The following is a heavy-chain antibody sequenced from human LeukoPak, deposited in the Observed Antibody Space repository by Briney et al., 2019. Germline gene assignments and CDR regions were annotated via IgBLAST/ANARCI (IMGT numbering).Heavy chain of an antibody. J-gene: IGHJ4*02. V-gene: IGHV1-2*02. D-gene: IGHD3-3*01. CDR3: ARGPAVLRFLEWLFDY. Sequence: ASVKVSCKASGYTFTGYYMHWVRQAPGQGLEWMGWINPNSGGTNYAQKFQGRVTMTRDTSISTAYMELSRLRSDDTAVYYCARGPAVLRFLEWLFDYWGQGTLDTVSS. CDR2: INPNSGGT. CDR1: GYTFTGYY.